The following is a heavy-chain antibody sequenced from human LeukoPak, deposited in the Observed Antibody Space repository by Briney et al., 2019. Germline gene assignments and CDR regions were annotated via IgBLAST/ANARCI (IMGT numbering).Heavy chain of an antibody. V-gene: IGHV3-7*01. D-gene: IGHD2-21*02. CDR3: TSWGDTTAEYFQR. Sequence: GGSLRLSCVVSGFTINRFWMHWVRQAPGKGLEWVAHINPDGRDTYYVDSVKGRFTTSRDNAQNSMYLQMNSLRVEDTAVYYCTSWGDTTAEYFQRWGQGTLVTVSS. CDR2: INPDGRDT. J-gene: IGHJ1*01. CDR1: GFTINRFW.